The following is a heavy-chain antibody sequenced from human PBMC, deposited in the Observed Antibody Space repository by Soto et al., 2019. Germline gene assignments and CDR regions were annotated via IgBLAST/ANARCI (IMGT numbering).Heavy chain of an antibody. J-gene: IGHJ2*01. V-gene: IGHV3-7*01. CDR2: IKQDGSEK. CDR1: GFTFSSHW. Sequence: EVQLVESGGGLVQPGGSLRLSCAASGFTFSSHWMSWVRQAPGKGLEWVANIKQDGSEKYYVDSVKGRFTISRDNAKNSLYLQMNSLRAEDTAVYYCARVMYWYFDLWGRGTLVTVSS. CDR3: ARVMYWYFDL.